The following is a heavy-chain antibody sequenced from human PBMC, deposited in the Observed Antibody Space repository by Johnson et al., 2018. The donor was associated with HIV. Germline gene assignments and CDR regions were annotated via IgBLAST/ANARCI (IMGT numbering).Heavy chain of an antibody. J-gene: IGHJ3*02. V-gene: IGHV3-30*04. CDR3: ARDSRFNRTVQGRVIISGAFDM. CDR1: GFTFSSYA. CDR2: ISYDGSNK. Sequence: QVQVVESGGGLVQPGESLRLSCGASGFTFSSYAMHWVRQAPGKGLEWVAVISYDGSNKYYADSVKGRSTISRDNSKNMLYLQMNSLRTEDTAVYSCARDSRFNRTVQGRVIISGAFDMWGQGTVVHVSS. D-gene: IGHD2/OR15-2a*01.